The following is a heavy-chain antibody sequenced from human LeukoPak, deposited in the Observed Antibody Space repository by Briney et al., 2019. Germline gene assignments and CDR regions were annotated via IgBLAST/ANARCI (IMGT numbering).Heavy chain of an antibody. CDR1: GGSISSYY. Sequence: PSETLSLTCTVSGGSISSYYWNWIRQPPGKGLEWIGYIYYSGSTNYNPSLKSRVTISVDTSKSQFSLKLNSVTAADTAVYYCARGADSSGYYSIFYFDYWGQGTLVTVSS. V-gene: IGHV4-59*01. D-gene: IGHD3-22*01. CDR3: ARGADSSGYYSIFYFDY. J-gene: IGHJ4*02. CDR2: IYYSGST.